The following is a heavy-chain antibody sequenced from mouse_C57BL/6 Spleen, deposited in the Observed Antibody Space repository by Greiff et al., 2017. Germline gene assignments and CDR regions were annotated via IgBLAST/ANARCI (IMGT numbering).Heavy chain of an antibody. D-gene: IGHD2-1*01. CDR3: TTGGRYYGNTWFAY. CDR2: IDPEDGDT. Sequence: VQLQQSGAELVRPGASVKLSCTASGFNIKDDYMHWVKQRPEQGLEWIGWIDPEDGDTEYASKFQGKATITADKSSNTAYLQLSSLTSEDNTVYYCTTGGRYYGNTWFAYWGQGTLVTVSA. J-gene: IGHJ3*01. V-gene: IGHV14-4*01. CDR1: GFNIKDDY.